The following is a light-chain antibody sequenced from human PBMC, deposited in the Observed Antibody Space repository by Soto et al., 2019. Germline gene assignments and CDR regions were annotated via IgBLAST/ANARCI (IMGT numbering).Light chain of an antibody. J-gene: IGKJ3*01. Sequence: EIVMTQSPATLSVSPGERATLSCRASQSVSSNLAWYQQKPGQAPRLLIYGASTRATDIPARFSGSGSGTEFTLAISGLQSEDCAVYYCQQYNNWPPFTFGPGTKVDIK. V-gene: IGKV3-15*01. CDR1: QSVSSN. CDR2: GAS. CDR3: QQYNNWPPFT.